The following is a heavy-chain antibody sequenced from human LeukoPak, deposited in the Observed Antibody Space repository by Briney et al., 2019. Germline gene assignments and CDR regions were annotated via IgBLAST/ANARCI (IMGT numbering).Heavy chain of an antibody. CDR1: GFTFTSSA. CDR3: AADPYCSSTSCYEGFYYYYGMDV. V-gene: IGHV1-58*02. J-gene: IGHJ6*02. Sequence: SVKVSCKASGFTFTSSAMQWVRQARGQRLEWIGWIVVGSGNTNYAQKFQERVTITRDMSTSTAYMELSSLRSEDTAVSYCAADPYCSSTSCYEGFYYYYGMDVWGQGTTVTVSS. CDR2: IVVGSGNT. D-gene: IGHD2-2*01.